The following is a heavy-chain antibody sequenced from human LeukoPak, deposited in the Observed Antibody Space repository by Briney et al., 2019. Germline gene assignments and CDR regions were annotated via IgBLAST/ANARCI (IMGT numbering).Heavy chain of an antibody. CDR1: GFTFSRYS. D-gene: IGHD5-24*01. CDR2: ISSNSSYI. Sequence: GGSLRLSCAASGFTFSRYSMNWVRQAPGKGLEWVSSISSNSSYIYYADSVKGRFTISRDNAKNSLYLQMNSLRAEDTAVYYCVRDREKRWTAFDTWGQGTLVTVSS. CDR3: VRDREKRWTAFDT. V-gene: IGHV3-21*01. J-gene: IGHJ4*02.